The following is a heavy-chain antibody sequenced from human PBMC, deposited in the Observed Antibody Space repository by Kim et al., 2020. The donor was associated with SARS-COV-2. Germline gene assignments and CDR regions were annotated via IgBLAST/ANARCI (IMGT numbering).Heavy chain of an antibody. V-gene: IGHV1-3*01. CDR2: T. CDR3: ARGNGSWNYPF. Sequence: TKYSQKFKGRVTIIRDTSANTAYMDLSSLTSEDTAIYYCARGNGSWNYPFWGQGTLVTVSS. D-gene: IGHD3-10*01. J-gene: IGHJ4*02.